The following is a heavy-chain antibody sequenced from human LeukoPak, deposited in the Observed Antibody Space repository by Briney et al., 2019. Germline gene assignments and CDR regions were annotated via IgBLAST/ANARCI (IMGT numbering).Heavy chain of an antibody. CDR2: IYYSGST. J-gene: IGHJ4*02. CDR3: AAEYYDILTGYYTDY. V-gene: IGHV4-34*01. CDR1: GGSFSGYY. Sequence: SETLSLTCAVYGGSFSGYYWSWIRQPPGKGLEWIGSIYYSGSTYYNPSLKSRVTMSVDTSKNQFSLKLSSVTAADTAVYYCAAEYYDILTGYYTDYWAREPWSPSPQ. D-gene: IGHD3-9*01.